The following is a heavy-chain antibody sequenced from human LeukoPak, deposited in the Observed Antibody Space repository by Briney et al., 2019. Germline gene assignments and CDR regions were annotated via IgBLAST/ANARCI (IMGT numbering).Heavy chain of an antibody. D-gene: IGHD4-17*01. CDR3: ARRNVDHVRLHSWYDS. J-gene: IGHJ5*01. V-gene: IGHV5-51*01. Sequence: GESLKISCKGSGYSFKNYWIAWVRQMPGKGLEWMGIIYPGDSDTRYSPSFRGQISISADKSINTAYLQWRSLRASDTAMYYCARRNVDHVRLHSWYDSWGQGTQVTVSA. CDR2: IYPGDSDT. CDR1: GYSFKNYW.